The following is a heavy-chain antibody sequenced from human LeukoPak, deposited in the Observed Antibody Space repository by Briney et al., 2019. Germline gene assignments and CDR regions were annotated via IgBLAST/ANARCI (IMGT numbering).Heavy chain of an antibody. D-gene: IGHD3-10*01. Sequence: GGSLRLSCAASGFIFNNYAMSWVRQAPGKGLQWVSGMTGRSGDTYYADSVKGRFTISRDNSMNTLYLQMNSLRVEDAATYYCAKPTVRSGSHFGFDAWGKGTPVTVSS. CDR3: AKPTVRSGSHFGFDA. CDR2: MTGRSGDT. J-gene: IGHJ6*04. V-gene: IGHV3-23*01. CDR1: GFIFNNYA.